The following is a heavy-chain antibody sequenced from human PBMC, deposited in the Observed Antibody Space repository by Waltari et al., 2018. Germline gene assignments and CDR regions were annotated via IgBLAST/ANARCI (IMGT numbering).Heavy chain of an antibody. CDR3: ARGPRVAAAALPQGWYFDL. CDR1: GGSFSGYY. Sequence: QVQLQQWGAGLLKPSETLSLTCAVYGGSFSGYYWSWIRPPPGKGLEWIGEINHSGSTNYNPSLKSRVTISVDTSKNQFSLKLSSVTAADTAVYYCARGPRVAAAALPQGWYFDLWGRGTLVTVSS. D-gene: IGHD6-13*01. J-gene: IGHJ2*01. V-gene: IGHV4-34*01. CDR2: INHSGST.